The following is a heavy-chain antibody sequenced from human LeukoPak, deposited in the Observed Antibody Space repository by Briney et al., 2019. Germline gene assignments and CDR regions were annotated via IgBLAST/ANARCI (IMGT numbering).Heavy chain of an antibody. Sequence: PSETLSLTCTVSGGSISSGGYYWSWIRQHPGKGLEWIGYIYYSGSTYYNPSLKSRVTISVDTSKNQFSLKLSSVTAADTAVYYCARHYYDSSGYSPPDYWGQGTLVTVSS. V-gene: IGHV4-31*03. CDR3: ARHYYDSSGYSPPDY. D-gene: IGHD3-22*01. CDR2: IYYSGST. J-gene: IGHJ4*02. CDR1: GGSISSGGYY.